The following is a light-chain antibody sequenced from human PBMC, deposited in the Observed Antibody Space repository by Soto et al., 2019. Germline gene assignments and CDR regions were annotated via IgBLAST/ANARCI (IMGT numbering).Light chain of an antibody. Sequence: EVAMTQSPATLSLSPGERATLSCRASQSVGSNFLAWYQQKPGQAPRLLIYGISTRATGVPARFSGGGSGKEFTLTISSLQSEDFAVYYCQQYTNWPITFGQGTRLEIK. J-gene: IGKJ5*01. CDR3: QQYTNWPIT. CDR1: QSVGSN. V-gene: IGKV3-15*01. CDR2: GIS.